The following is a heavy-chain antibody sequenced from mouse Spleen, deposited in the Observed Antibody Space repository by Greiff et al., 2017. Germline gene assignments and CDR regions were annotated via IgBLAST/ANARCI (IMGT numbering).Heavy chain of an antibody. Sequence: QVQLKQPGAELVKPGASVKLSCKASGYTFTSYWMHWVKQRPGQGLEWIGMIHPNSGSTNYNEKFKSKATLTVDKSSSTAYMQLSSLTSEDSAVYYCARGDFYYGNLFDYWGQGTTLTVSS. J-gene: IGHJ2*01. CDR3: ARGDFYYGNLFDY. D-gene: IGHD2-1*01. CDR2: IHPNSGST. CDR1: GYTFTSYW. V-gene: IGHV1-64*01.